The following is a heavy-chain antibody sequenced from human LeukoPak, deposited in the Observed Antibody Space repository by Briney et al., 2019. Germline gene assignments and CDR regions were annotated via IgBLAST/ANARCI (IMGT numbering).Heavy chain of an antibody. CDR2: IYYSGST. Sequence: SETLSLTCTVSGGSISSYYWSWIRQPPGKGLEWIGYIYYSGSTSYNPSLKSRVTISVDTSKNQFSLKLSSVTAADTAVYYCATLWWGGKFDPWGQGTLVTVSS. CDR3: ATLWWGGKFDP. J-gene: IGHJ5*02. CDR1: GGSISSYY. V-gene: IGHV4-59*12. D-gene: IGHD2-21*01.